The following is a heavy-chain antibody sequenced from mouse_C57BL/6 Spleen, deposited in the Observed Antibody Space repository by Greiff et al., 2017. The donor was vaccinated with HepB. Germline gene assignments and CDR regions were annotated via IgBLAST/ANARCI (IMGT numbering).Heavy chain of an antibody. CDR3: TTGYDYDVAY. CDR1: GFNIKDDY. Sequence: EVQLVESGAELVRPGASVKLSCTASGFNIKDDYMHWVKQRPEQGLEWIGWIDPENGDSEYASKFQGKANITADTSSNTAYLQLSSLTSEDTAVYYCTTGYDYDVAYWGQGTLVTVSA. D-gene: IGHD2-4*01. V-gene: IGHV14-4*01. J-gene: IGHJ3*01. CDR2: IDPENGDS.